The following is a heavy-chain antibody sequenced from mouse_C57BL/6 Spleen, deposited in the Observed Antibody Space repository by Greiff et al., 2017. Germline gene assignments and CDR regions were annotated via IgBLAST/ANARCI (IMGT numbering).Heavy chain of an antibody. Sequence: VKLQQPGAELVKPGASVKMSCKASGYTFTSYWITWVKQRPGQGLEWIGDIYPGSGSTNYNEKFKSKATLTIDTSSSTAYMQLSSLTSEDSAVYYCASGVPYYFDYWGQGTTLTVSS. J-gene: IGHJ2*01. CDR2: IYPGSGST. V-gene: IGHV1-55*01. CDR1: GYTFTSYW. D-gene: IGHD2-14*01. CDR3: ASGVPYYFDY.